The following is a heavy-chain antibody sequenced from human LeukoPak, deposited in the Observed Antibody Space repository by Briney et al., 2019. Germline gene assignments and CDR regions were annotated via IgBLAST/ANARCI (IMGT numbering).Heavy chain of an antibody. D-gene: IGHD3-10*01. CDR2: IRYDGSNK. Sequence: GGSLRLSCAASGFTFSSYGLHWVRQAPGKGLEWVAFIRYDGSNKCYADSVKGRFTISRDNSKDTLYLQMNSLRAEDTAVYYCAKDRRYYYGSGSYPEYFQHWGQGTLVTVSS. J-gene: IGHJ1*01. CDR1: GFTFSSYG. V-gene: IGHV3-30*02. CDR3: AKDRRYYYGSGSYPEYFQH.